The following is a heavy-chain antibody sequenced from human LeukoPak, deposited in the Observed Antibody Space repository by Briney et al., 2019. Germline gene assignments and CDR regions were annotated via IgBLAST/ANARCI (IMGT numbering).Heavy chain of an antibody. CDR1: GGTFSSYA. V-gene: IGHV1-2*06. D-gene: IGHD2-2*01. CDR3: ARDYCSSTSCLFDY. Sequence: ASVKVSCKASGGTFSSYAISWVRQAPGQGLEWMGRINPNSGDTNYAQKFQGRVTMTRDTSISTAYMELSRLRSDDTAVYYCARDYCSSTSCLFDYWGQGTLVSVSS. J-gene: IGHJ4*02. CDR2: INPNSGDT.